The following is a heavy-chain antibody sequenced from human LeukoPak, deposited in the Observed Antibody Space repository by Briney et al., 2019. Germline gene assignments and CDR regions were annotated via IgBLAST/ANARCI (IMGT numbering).Heavy chain of an antibody. J-gene: IGHJ4*02. Sequence: GGSLRLSCAASGFSFSVSGMNWVRQAPGKGLEWVSSISSSSSYIYYADSVKGRFTISRDNAKNSLYLQMNSLRAEDTAVYYCARDLLTYGDPEGYWGQGTLVTVSS. CDR2: ISSSSSYI. V-gene: IGHV3-21*01. D-gene: IGHD4-17*01. CDR3: ARDLLTYGDPEGY. CDR1: GFSFSVSG.